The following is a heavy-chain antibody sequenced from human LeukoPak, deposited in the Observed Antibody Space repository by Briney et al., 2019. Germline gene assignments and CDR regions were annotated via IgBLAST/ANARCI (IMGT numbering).Heavy chain of an antibody. Sequence: SETLSLTCAVSGYSISSGYYWVWIRQPPGKGLEWIGSIYHSGSTYYNPSLKSRVTISVDTSKNQFSLKLSSVTAADTAVYYCARVSSTSCLDYWGQGALVTVSS. J-gene: IGHJ4*02. CDR2: IYHSGST. CDR1: GYSISSGYY. D-gene: IGHD2-2*01. CDR3: ARVSSTSCLDY. V-gene: IGHV4-38-2*01.